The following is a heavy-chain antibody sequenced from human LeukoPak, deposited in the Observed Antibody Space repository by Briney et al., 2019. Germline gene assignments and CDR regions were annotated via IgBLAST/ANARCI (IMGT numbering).Heavy chain of an antibody. CDR1: GFTFDDYT. D-gene: IGHD3-9*01. Sequence: PGGSLRLSCAASGFTFDDYTMHWVRQAPGKGLEWVSDITWYGDDTYYADSVKGRFTVSRDNSKNSLYLQMNSLTTEDTALYYCAKDTGLTYFDYWGQGTLVTVSS. J-gene: IGHJ4*02. CDR3: AKDTGLTYFDY. CDR2: ITWYGDDT. V-gene: IGHV3-43*01.